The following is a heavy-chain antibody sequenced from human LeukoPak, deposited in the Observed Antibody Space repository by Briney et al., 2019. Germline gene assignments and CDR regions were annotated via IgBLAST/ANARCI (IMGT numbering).Heavy chain of an antibody. CDR2: ISSSSSYI. V-gene: IGHV3-21*01. D-gene: IGHD1-26*01. J-gene: IGHJ4*02. Sequence: GGSLRLSCAASGFTFSSYSINWVRQAPGKGLEWVSSISSSSSYISYADSVMGRFTISRDNAKNSLYLQMNSLRAEDTAVYYCAKEDQWELPGAFDYWGQGTLVTVSS. CDR1: GFTFSSYS. CDR3: AKEDQWELPGAFDY.